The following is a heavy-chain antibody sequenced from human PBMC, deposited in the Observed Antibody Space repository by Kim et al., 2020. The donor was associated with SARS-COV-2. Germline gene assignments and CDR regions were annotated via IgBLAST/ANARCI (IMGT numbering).Heavy chain of an antibody. J-gene: IGHJ4*02. D-gene: IGHD6-19*01. V-gene: IGHV1-46*01. CDR2: INPSGGST. CDR3: ARAGYSSGWYGTVFCH. Sequence: ASVKVSCKASGYTFTSYYMHWVRQAPGQGLEWMGIINPSGGSTSYAQKFQGRVTMTRDTSTSTVYMELSSLRSEDTAVYYCARAGYSSGWYGTVFCHWGQGTLVTVSS. CDR1: GYTFTSYY.